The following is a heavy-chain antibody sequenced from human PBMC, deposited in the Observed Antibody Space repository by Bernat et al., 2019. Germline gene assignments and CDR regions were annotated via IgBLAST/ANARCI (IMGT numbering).Heavy chain of an antibody. D-gene: IGHD2-8*02. CDR3: ARASVLVLGGLGL. V-gene: IGHV4-4*02. CDR1: GDSISSSYW. CDR2: IQHSGST. J-gene: IGHJ4*02. Sequence: QVQLQESGPGLVKPSGTLSLTCAVSGDSISSSYWWSWVRQPPGKGLEWIGEIQHSGSTNYNPSLKSRVTISVDTSKNQFSLKLSSVTAADTAVYYCARASVLVLGGLGLWGQGTLVTVSS.